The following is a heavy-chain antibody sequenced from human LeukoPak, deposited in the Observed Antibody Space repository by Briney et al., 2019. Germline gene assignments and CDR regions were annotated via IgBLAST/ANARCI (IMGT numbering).Heavy chain of an antibody. CDR2: IWYDGSNK. CDR3: AXDGTGSSGWYYYYXYXDV. D-gene: IGHD6-19*01. V-gene: IGHV3-33*06. Sequence: GGSLRLSCAASGFTFSSYGMHWVRQAPGKGLEWVAVIWYDGSNKYYADSVKGRFTISRDNSKNTLYLQMNSLRAEDTAVYYCAXDGTGSSGWYYYYXYXDVXGXGTTVTVSS. J-gene: IGHJ6*03. CDR1: GFTFSSYG.